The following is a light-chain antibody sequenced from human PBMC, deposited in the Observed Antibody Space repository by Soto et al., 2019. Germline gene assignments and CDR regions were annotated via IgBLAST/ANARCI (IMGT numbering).Light chain of an antibody. CDR1: SSDVGSYNL. J-gene: IGLJ1*01. CDR2: EVS. Sequence: QSALTQPASVSGSPGQSITISCTGTSSDVGSYNLVSWYQQHPGKAPKLMIYEVSKRPSGVSNRFSGSKSGNTASLTISGLQAEDEADYYCCSYAGSITFYVFGTGTKLTVL. V-gene: IGLV2-23*02. CDR3: CSYAGSITFYV.